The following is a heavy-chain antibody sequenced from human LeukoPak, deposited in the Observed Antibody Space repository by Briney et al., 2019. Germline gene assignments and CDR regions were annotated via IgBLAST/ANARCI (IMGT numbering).Heavy chain of an antibody. V-gene: IGHV3-9*01. CDR2: ISWNSGSI. J-gene: IGHJ4*02. Sequence: GGSLRLSCAASGFTFDDYAMHWVRQAPGKGLEWVSGISWNSGSIGYADSVKGRFTIPRDNAKNSLYLQMNSLRAEDTAVYYCAKLLSGFSVFVDYWGQGTLVTVSS. D-gene: IGHD3-3*01. CDR3: AKLLSGFSVFVDY. CDR1: GFTFDDYA.